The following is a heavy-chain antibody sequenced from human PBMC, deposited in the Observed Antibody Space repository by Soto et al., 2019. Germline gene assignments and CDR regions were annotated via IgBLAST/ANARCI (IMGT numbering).Heavy chain of an antibody. Sequence: QVQLVESGGGVVQPGRSLRLSCAASGFTFSSYGMHWVRQAPGKGLEWVAVISYDGSNKYYADSVKGRFTISRDNSKITLYLQMNSLRAEDTAVYYCAKDLYDYVWGSYRYGLFDYWGQVTLVTVSS. D-gene: IGHD3-16*02. J-gene: IGHJ4*02. V-gene: IGHV3-30*18. CDR3: AKDLYDYVWGSYRYGLFDY. CDR1: GFTFSSYG. CDR2: ISYDGSNK.